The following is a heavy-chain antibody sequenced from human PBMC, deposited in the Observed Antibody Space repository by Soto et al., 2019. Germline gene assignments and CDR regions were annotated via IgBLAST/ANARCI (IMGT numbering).Heavy chain of an antibody. J-gene: IGHJ4*02. CDR1: GYTFTSYG. V-gene: IGHV1-18*01. CDR3: ARDSSIAARPDY. Sequence: ASVKVSSKASGYTFTSYGISWVRQAPGQGLEWMGWISAYNGNTNYAQKLQGRFTMTTDTSTSTAYMELRSLRSDDTAVYYCARDSSIAARPDYWGQGTLVTVSS. D-gene: IGHD6-6*01. CDR2: ISAYNGNT.